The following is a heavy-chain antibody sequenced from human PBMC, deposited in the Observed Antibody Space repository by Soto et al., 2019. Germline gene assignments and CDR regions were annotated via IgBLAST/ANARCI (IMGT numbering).Heavy chain of an antibody. J-gene: IGHJ4*02. Sequence: EVQLLESGGGLVQPGGSLRLSCTASGFTFSSTAMSWVRQAPGEGLEWVSGIGRGGDRHYADSVRGRLTISRENSKNTVYIQMNRLTADYTALYFCTKEGWGSVCDYWGQGTLLTVSS. CDR1: GFTFSSTA. V-gene: IGHV3-23*01. CDR2: IGRGGDR. CDR3: TKEGWGSVCDY. D-gene: IGHD7-27*01.